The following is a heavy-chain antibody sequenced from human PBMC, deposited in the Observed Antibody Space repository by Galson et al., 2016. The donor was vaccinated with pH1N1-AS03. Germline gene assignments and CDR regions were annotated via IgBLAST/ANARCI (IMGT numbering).Heavy chain of an antibody. D-gene: IGHD2/OR15-2a*01. CDR1: GFAFRSHS. CDR2: ITGVGVTM. V-gene: IGHV3-48*03. CDR3: TRDGTDTYFDFDF. J-gene: IGHJ4*02. Sequence: SLRLSCAASGFAFRSHSMNWVRQAPGKGLEWISYITGVGVTMYGDSVRGCFVLSRDNAKNSVSLQMNSLRAEDTAIYYCTRDGTDTYFDFDFWGQGTLVTVSS.